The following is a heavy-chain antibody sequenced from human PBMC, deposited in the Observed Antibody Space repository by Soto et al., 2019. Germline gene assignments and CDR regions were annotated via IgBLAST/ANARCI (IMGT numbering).Heavy chain of an antibody. D-gene: IGHD2-15*01. CDR2: INHSGST. V-gene: IGHV4-34*01. CDR1: GGSFSGYY. CDR3: ARVVVVAATEDY. J-gene: IGHJ4*02. Sequence: SETLSLTCAVYGGSFSGYYWSWIRQPPGKGLEWIGEINHSGSTNYNPSLKSRVNKSVDTSKNQFSLKLSSVTAADTAVYYCARVVVVAATEDYWGQGTLVTVSS.